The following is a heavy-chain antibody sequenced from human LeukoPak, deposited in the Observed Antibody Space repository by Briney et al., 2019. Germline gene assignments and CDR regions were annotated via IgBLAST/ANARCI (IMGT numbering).Heavy chain of an antibody. J-gene: IGHJ6*02. CDR2: ISGSGGST. D-gene: IGHD4-17*01. CDR3: AKDLAPVYGDYGYFYYGMDV. CDR1: GFTFSSYA. Sequence: PGGSLRLSCAASGFTFSSYAMSWVRQAPGKGLEWVSAISGSGGSTYYADSVKGGFTISRDNSKNTLYLQMNSLRAEDTAVYYCAKDLAPVYGDYGYFYYGMDVWGQGTTVTVSS. V-gene: IGHV3-23*01.